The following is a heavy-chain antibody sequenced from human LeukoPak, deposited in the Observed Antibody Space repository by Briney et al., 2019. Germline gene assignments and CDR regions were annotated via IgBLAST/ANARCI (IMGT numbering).Heavy chain of an antibody. CDR3: ARDDRSGYFFDY. CDR2: ISSSSTTI. V-gene: IGHV3-48*04. D-gene: IGHD7-27*01. Sequence: GGSLRLSCAASGFTFSSHNMNWVRQAPGKGLKWVSYISSSSTTIYYADSVKGRFTISRDNAKNSLYLQINGLRAEDTAVYYCARDDRSGYFFDYWGQGALVTVSS. CDR1: GFTFSSHN. J-gene: IGHJ4*02.